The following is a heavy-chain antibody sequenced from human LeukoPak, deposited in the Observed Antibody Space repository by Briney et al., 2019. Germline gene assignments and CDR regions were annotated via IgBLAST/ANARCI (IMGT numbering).Heavy chain of an antibody. Sequence: SETLSLTCTVSGGSISSSHYYWAWIRQPPGKGLQWIGSIYYSGSTYYNPSLKSRVTISVDTSKNQFSLKLSSVTAADTAVYYCARVRQLWLMEYYYYYYMDVWGKGTTVTVSS. D-gene: IGHD5-18*01. CDR2: IYYSGST. CDR3: ARVRQLWLMEYYYYYYMDV. V-gene: IGHV4-39*01. J-gene: IGHJ6*03. CDR1: GGSISSSHYY.